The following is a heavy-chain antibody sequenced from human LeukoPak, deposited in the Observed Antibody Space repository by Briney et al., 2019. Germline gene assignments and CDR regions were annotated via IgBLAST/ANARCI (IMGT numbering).Heavy chain of an antibody. CDR1: GGFISSGGYS. V-gene: IGHV4-30-4*07. J-gene: IGHJ4*02. CDR3: ARVNLLRLGELGNFDY. CDR2: IYYSGSN. D-gene: IGHD3-16*01. Sequence: PWETLSLTCAVSGGFISSGGYSWSWIRQPPGKGLEWIGYIYYSGSNYYNPSLKSRVTISVDTSKNQFSLKLSSVTAADTAVYYRARVNLLRLGELGNFDYWGQGTLVTVSS.